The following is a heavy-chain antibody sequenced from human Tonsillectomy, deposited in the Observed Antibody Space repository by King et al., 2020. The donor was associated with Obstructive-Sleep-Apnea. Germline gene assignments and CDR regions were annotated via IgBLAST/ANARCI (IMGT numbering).Heavy chain of an antibody. CDR3: AKDSMDYDTLTGPVDY. Sequence: VQLVESGGGLVQPGGSLRLSCAGSGFTFRCYAMSWVRQAPGKGLEWVSGISGSGGSTYYANSVKGRFTISRDNSKNTLYLQMNSLRAEDTAVYYCAKDSMDYDTLTGPVDYWGQGTLVTVSS. CDR2: ISGSGGST. D-gene: IGHD3-9*01. J-gene: IGHJ4*02. V-gene: IGHV3-23*04. CDR1: GFTFRCYA.